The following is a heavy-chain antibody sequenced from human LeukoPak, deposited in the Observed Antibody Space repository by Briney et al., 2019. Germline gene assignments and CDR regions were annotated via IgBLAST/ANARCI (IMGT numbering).Heavy chain of an antibody. V-gene: IGHV4-4*07. CDR1: GGSISSYY. J-gene: IGHJ6*03. Sequence: SETLSLTCTVSGGSISSYYWSWIRQPAGKGLEWIGRIYTSGSTNYNPSLKSRVTMSVDTSKNQFSLKLSSVTAADTAVYYCAKGSVVAAAIGYYYYMDVWAKGPQSPSP. CDR2: IYTSGST. D-gene: IGHD2-2*01. CDR3: AKGSVVAAAIGYYYYMDV.